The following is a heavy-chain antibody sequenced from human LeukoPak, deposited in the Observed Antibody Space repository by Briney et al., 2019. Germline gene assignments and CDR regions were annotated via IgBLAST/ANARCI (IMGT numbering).Heavy chain of an antibody. CDR3: AKGADSSGYYYFDL. CDR2: ISWNSVSI. J-gene: IGHJ4*02. V-gene: IGHV3-9*03. Sequence: GRSLRLSCAASGITFDDYAMHWVRQAPGKGLEWVAGISWNSVSIGYADSVKGRFTISRDNAKNSLYLQMNSLGTEDMAFYYCAKGADSSGYYYFDLWGQGTLVTVSS. CDR1: GITFDDYA. D-gene: IGHD3-22*01.